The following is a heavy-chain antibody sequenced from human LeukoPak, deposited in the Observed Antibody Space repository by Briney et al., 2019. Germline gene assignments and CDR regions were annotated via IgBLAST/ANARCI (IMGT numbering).Heavy chain of an antibody. CDR1: GFTFSSYA. CDR2: ISYDGSNK. D-gene: IGHD3-9*01. Sequence: GGSLRLSCAASGFTFSSYAMHWVRQAPGKGLEWVAVISYDGSNKYYADSVKGRFTISRDNSKNTLYLQMNSLRAEDTSVYYCARGIKLILTGYLNYWGQGTLVTVSS. CDR3: ARGIKLILTGYLNY. J-gene: IGHJ4*02. V-gene: IGHV3-30*04.